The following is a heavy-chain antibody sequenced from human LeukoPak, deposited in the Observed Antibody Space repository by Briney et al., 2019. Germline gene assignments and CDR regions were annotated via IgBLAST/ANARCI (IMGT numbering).Heavy chain of an antibody. CDR2: ISGSGGST. J-gene: IGHJ4*02. V-gene: IGHV3-23*01. CDR1: GFTFSSYA. D-gene: IGHD3-10*01. Sequence: GGSLRLSCAASGFTFSSYAMSWVRQAPGKGLEWVSAISGSGGSTYYADSVKGRFTISRDNSKNTLYLQMNSLRAEDTAVYYCAKDSITMVRGVIEEGVSDYWGQGTLVTVSS. CDR3: AKDSITMVRGVIEEGVSDY.